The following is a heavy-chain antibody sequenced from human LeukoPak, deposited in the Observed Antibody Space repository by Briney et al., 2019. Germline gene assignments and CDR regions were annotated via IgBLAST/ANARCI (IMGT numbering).Heavy chain of an antibody. CDR1: GYTFTSYY. CDR3: ARDRVVVITGSDAFDI. CDR2: INPSGGST. D-gene: IGHD3-22*01. J-gene: IGHJ3*02. Sequence: ASVKVSCKASGYTFTSYYMHWVRQAPGQGLEWMGIINPSGGSTSYAQKFQGRVTMTRDTSTSTVYMELSSLTSEDTAVYYCARDRVVVITGSDAFDIWGQGTMVTVSS. V-gene: IGHV1-46*01.